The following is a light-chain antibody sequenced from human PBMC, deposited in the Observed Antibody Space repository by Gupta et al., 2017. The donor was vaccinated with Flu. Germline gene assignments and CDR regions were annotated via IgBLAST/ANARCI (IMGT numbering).Light chain of an antibody. CDR3: ASYTTGATWK. CDR2: EVT. J-gene: IGLJ3*02. Sequence: QSALTQPASVSGSPGQSVTISCTGTTSDVGGYNYVSWYQQYPGKAPKLLIYEVTNRPSGVSPRSSGSKSGNTASLTISGLQTEDEADYYCASYTTGATWKFGGGTKVTAL. V-gene: IGLV2-14*01. CDR1: TSDVGGYNY.